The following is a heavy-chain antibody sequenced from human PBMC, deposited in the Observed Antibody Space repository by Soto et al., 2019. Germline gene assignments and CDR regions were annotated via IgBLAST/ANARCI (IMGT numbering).Heavy chain of an antibody. V-gene: IGHV1-8*01. CDR3: ARGRNGMDG. J-gene: IGHJ6*02. Sequence: QVQLVQSGAEVKKPGASVKVSCKASGDSFSNYDIKWVRQATGQGLEWMGWMNPNSGNTGTARKFQGTVTMTRNTSTSTAYMEQSSVRSEDAELDYCARGRNGMDGWDQCTRVTVSS. CDR2: MNPNSGNT. CDR1: GDSFSNYD.